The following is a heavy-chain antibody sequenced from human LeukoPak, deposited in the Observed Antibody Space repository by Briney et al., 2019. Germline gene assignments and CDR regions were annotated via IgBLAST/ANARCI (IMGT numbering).Heavy chain of an antibody. Sequence: NPSETLSLTCTVSGGTISSSSYYWGWIRQPPGKGLEWIGSIYYSGTTYYNPSLKSRVTISVDTSKSQFSLRLTSVTAAGTAVYYCARHVRFLEWLSSYYFDYWGQGTLVTVSS. V-gene: IGHV4-39*01. J-gene: IGHJ4*02. CDR3: ARHVRFLEWLSSYYFDY. CDR2: IYYSGTT. D-gene: IGHD3-3*01. CDR1: GGTISSSSYY.